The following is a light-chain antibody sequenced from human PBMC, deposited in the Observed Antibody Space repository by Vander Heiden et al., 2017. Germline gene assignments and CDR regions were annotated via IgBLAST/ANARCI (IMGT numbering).Light chain of an antibody. CDR3: KQALRTPYT. CDR2: WGS. J-gene: IGKJ2*01. Sequence: DIVMTQSPPPLPVTPGEPASISCRSSQSLLHSNGYNYFHWYLQKPGQSPQLLIYWGSNRACGVPDRFSGSGSGTDFTLQISRVEAEDVGVYYCKQALRTPYTFGQGTKLEIK. V-gene: IGKV2-28*01. CDR1: QSLLHSNGYNY.